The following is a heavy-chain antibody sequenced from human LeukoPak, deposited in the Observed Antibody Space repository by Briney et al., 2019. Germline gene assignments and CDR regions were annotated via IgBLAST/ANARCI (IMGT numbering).Heavy chain of an antibody. Sequence: SETLSLTCTVSGGSISSGGYYWSWIRQPPGKGLEWIGYIYHSGSTYYNPSLKSRVTISVDRSKNQFSLKLSSVTAADTAVYYCARTRTYYDSPGLDPWGQGTLVTVSS. CDR2: IYHSGST. CDR1: GGSISSGGYY. CDR3: ARTRTYYDSPGLDP. J-gene: IGHJ5*02. V-gene: IGHV4-30-2*01. D-gene: IGHD3-3*01.